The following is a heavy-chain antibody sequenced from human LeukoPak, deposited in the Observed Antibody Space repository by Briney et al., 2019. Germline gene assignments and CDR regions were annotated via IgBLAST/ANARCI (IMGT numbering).Heavy chain of an antibody. J-gene: IGHJ5*02. Sequence: SETLSLTCAVYGGSFSGYYWSWIRQPPEKGLEWIGEINHSGSTNYNPSLKSRVTISVDTSKNQFSLKLSSVTAADTAVYYCAREAVAGTIDWFDPWGQGTLVTVSS. CDR1: GGSFSGYY. D-gene: IGHD6-19*01. CDR2: INHSGST. V-gene: IGHV4-34*01. CDR3: AREAVAGTIDWFDP.